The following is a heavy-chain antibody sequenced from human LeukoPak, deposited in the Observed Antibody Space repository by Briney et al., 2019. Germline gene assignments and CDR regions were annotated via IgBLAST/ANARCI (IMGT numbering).Heavy chain of an antibody. V-gene: IGHV3-23*01. CDR2: ISSSGGNT. D-gene: IGHD3-22*01. CDR1: GFTFGTYA. J-gene: IGHJ4*02. CDR3: AKDRIPTSGWESDY. Sequence: GGSLRLSCAASGFTFGTYAMSWVRQAPGKGLEWVSAISSSGGNTYYADSVKGRFTISRDNSKNTLYLQINSLRAEDTALYYCAKDRIPTSGWESDYWGQGTLVTVSS.